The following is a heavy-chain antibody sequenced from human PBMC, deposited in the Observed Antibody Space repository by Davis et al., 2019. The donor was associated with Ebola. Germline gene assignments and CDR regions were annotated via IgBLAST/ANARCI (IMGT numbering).Heavy chain of an antibody. Sequence: GESLNISCAASGFTFSSYEMNWVRQAPGKGLEWVSYISSSGSTIYYADSVKGRFTISRDNAKTSLYLQMNSLRAEDTAVYYCARETGVTNSYYYGMDVWGQGTTVTVSS. V-gene: IGHV3-48*03. CDR3: ARETGVTNSYYYGMDV. J-gene: IGHJ6*02. CDR1: GFTFSSYE. CDR2: ISSSGSTI. D-gene: IGHD4-11*01.